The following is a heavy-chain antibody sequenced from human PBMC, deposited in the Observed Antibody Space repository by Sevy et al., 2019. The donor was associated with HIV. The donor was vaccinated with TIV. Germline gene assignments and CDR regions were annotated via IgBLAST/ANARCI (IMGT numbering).Heavy chain of an antibody. Sequence: GGSLRLSCAASAFTFSSYSMNRVRQAPWKGLEWVSYISSSTSTIYYADSVKGRFTISRDNAKNSLYLQMNSLRAEDTAVYYCARLSGYSSSWSYFDYWGQGTLVTVSS. V-gene: IGHV3-48*01. D-gene: IGHD6-13*01. J-gene: IGHJ4*02. CDR1: AFTFSSYS. CDR3: ARLSGYSSSWSYFDY. CDR2: ISSSTSTI.